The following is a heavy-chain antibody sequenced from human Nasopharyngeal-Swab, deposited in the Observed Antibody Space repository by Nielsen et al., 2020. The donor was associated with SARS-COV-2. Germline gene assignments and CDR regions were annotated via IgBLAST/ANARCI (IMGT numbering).Heavy chain of an antibody. CDR1: GYSFIDYW. D-gene: IGHD6-25*01. CDR3: ARPLAAASYYFDY. J-gene: IGHJ4*02. Sequence: GESLKISCKVSGYSFIDYWIGGVRQMPGRGLEWMGIIYPGDSDTRYNPSFQGQVTISADNSISTAYLQWGSLKASDSAMYYCARPLAAASYYFDYWGQGTLVTVSS. V-gene: IGHV5-51*01. CDR2: IYPGDSDT.